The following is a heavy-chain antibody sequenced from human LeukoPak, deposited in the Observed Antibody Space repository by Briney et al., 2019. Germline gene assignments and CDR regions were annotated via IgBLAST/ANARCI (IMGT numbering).Heavy chain of an antibody. CDR3: ARVPLNYYYYMDV. CDR1: GFIFGNYW. CDR2: IKQDGSEK. V-gene: IGHV3-7*01. J-gene: IGHJ6*03. Sequence: PGGSLRLSCAASGFIFGNYWMSWVRQAPGKGLEWVANIKQDGSEKFYVDSVKGRFTISRDNAKNSLYLQMNSLRAEDTAVYNCARVPLNYYYYMDVWGKGTTVAVSS.